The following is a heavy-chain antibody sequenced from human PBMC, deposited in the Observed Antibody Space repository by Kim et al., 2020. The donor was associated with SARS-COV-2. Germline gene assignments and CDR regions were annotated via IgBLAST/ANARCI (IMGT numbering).Heavy chain of an antibody. D-gene: IGHD2-2*01. V-gene: IGHV4-59*13. Sequence: SETLSLTCTVSGGSISSYYWSWIRQPPGKGLEWIGYIYYSGSTNYNPSLKSRVTISVDTSKNQFSLKLSSVTAADTAVYYCARDSGFEEPAAMSYYYYYGMDVWGQGTTVTVSS. CDR3: ARDSGFEEPAAMSYYYYYGMDV. CDR1: GGSISSYY. CDR2: IYYSGST. J-gene: IGHJ6*02.